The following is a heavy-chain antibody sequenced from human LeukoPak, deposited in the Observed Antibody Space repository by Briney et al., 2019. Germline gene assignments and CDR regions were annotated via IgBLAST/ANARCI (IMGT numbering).Heavy chain of an antibody. J-gene: IGHJ4*02. CDR3: ARDSSGRWNYFDY. CDR1: RFTVSSNY. V-gene: IGHV3-53*01. CDR2: IYSGGST. D-gene: IGHD6-19*01. Sequence: GGTLRLSCAASRFTVSSNYMSCVPQAPGKGLESVSAIYSGGSTYYADSVKGPINISRDNSKNTLYLQMNSLRAEDKGVYYGARDSSGRWNYFDYWGQGTLVTVSS.